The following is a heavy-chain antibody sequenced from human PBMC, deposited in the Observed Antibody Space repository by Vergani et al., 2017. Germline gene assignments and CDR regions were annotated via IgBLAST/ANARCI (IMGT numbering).Heavy chain of an antibody. D-gene: IGHD6-19*01. J-gene: IGHJ4*02. CDR3: AREGIAVAGLFDY. Sequence: QVQLVQSGAEVKKPGASVKVSCKASGYTFTSYGIPWVRQAPGQGLEWVGWISAPNGNTDYAQKIQGRVTMTTETCTSTAYMEVRSLRSDDTAVYYCAREGIAVAGLFDYWGQGTLVTVSS. V-gene: IGHV1-18*04. CDR2: ISAPNGNT. CDR1: GYTFTSYG.